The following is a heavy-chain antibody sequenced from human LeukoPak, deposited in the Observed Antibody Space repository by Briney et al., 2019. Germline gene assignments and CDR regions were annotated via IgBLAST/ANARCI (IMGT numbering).Heavy chain of an antibody. CDR3: ARDFTPEWFDIH. D-gene: IGHD3-3*01. J-gene: IGHJ4*02. V-gene: IGHV3-48*03. Sequence: GGSLRLSCAASGFTFSSYAMHWVRQAPGKGLEWVSYISSSGSTIYYADSVKGRFTISRDNSKNTVYLQMNSLRADDTAVYYCARDFTPEWFDIHWGQGTLVTVS. CDR1: GFTFSSYA. CDR2: ISSSGSTI.